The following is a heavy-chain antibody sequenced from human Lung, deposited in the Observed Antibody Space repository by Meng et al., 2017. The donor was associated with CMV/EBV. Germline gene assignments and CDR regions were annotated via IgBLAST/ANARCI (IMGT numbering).Heavy chain of an antibody. V-gene: IGHV3-23*01. D-gene: IGHD2-21*02. CDR2: ITASGGST. CDR1: GFTFSSFA. J-gene: IGHJ6*02. Sequence: GESXKISCAASGFTFSSFAMSWVRQAPGKGLEWDSAITASGGSTYYADSVKGRFTISRDNSKNTLYLQMNSLRAEDTAVYYCARDRLVTTFYYFYGMDVWGRGXTVTVSS. CDR3: ARDRLVTTFYYFYGMDV.